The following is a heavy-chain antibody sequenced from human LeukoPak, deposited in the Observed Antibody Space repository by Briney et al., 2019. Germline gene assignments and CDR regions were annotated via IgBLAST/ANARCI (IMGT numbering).Heavy chain of an antibody. J-gene: IGHJ6*04. Sequence: GGSLRLSCAASGFTFSGYYMNWVRQAPGKGLEWVSSISSSSTIYYADSVKGRFTISRDNAKNSLYLQMNSLRAEDTAVYYCARYDIVVVPAARRDYYYYGMDVWGKGTTVTVSS. V-gene: IGHV3-69-1*01. CDR2: ISSSSTI. D-gene: IGHD2-2*01. CDR1: GFTFSGYY. CDR3: ARYDIVVVPAARRDYYYYGMDV.